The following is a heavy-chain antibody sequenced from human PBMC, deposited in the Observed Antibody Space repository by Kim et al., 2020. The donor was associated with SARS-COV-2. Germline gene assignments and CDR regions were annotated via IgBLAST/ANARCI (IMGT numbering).Heavy chain of an antibody. D-gene: IGHD6-13*01. V-gene: IGHV4-34*01. J-gene: IGHJ4*02. Sequence: PSPKGRVTISVDTSKNQFSLKLSSVTAADTAVYYCAAPEGAAAGTGYFDYWGQGTLVTVSS. CDR3: AAPEGAAAGTGYFDY.